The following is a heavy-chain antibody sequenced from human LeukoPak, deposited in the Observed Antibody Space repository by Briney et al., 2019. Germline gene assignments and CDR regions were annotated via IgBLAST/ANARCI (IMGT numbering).Heavy chain of an antibody. CDR2: ISGNGGST. D-gene: IGHD3-16*01. CDR3: ARIATIPDVWGYYFDY. Sequence: GGSLRLSCAASGFTFSSYAMSWVRQAPGKGLEWVSAISGNGGSTYYADSVKGRFTISRDNSKSTLYLQMNSLRAEDTAVYYCARIATIPDVWGYYFDYWGEGTLVTVSS. CDR1: GFTFSSYA. J-gene: IGHJ4*02. V-gene: IGHV3-23*01.